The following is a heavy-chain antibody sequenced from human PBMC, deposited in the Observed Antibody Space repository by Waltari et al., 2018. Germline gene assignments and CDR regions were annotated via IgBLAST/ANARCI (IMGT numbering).Heavy chain of an antibody. J-gene: IGHJ3*01. Sequence: QVQLQESGPGLVKPSQTLSLTCSVWGGSVNADTFFWGWVRQPPGQGLEWIGYTSRWGDVDYNPSLRGRVTISMDTSRNEISLKLKSVTAADTAIYFCAREVKAESDSDAFDVWGQGTSVTVSS. D-gene: IGHD2-21*01. CDR3: AREVKAESDSDAFDV. CDR2: TSRWGDV. V-gene: IGHV4-30-4*01. CDR1: GGSVNADTFF.